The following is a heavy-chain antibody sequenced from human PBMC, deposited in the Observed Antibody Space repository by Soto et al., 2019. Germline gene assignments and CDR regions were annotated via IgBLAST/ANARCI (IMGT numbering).Heavy chain of an antibody. Sequence: SETLSRTCTVAGGSISSGDDGWGWIRQPPGKGLEWIGYIYYSVSTNYNPSLKSRVTISVDTSKNQCSRRLSSVTAAATAVYYRARGHPASSWFAHWGQGTLVTVPQ. CDR3: ARGHPASSWFAH. J-gene: IGHJ5*02. CDR1: GGSISSGDDG. V-gene: IGHV4-61*08. CDR2: IYYSVST. D-gene: IGHD6-13*01.